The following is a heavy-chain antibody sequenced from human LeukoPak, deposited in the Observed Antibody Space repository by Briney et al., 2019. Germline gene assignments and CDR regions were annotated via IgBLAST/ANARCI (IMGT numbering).Heavy chain of an antibody. V-gene: IGHV1-18*01. J-gene: IGHJ3*02. Sequence: ASVKASCKASGYTFTTFDVSWVRQAPGQGLEWMGWISAYNGNTNYAQKLRGRVTMTTDTSTSTAYMELRSLRSDDTAVYYCARVQRITMHHDAFDIWGQGTMVTVSS. CDR2: ISAYNGNT. CDR3: ARVQRITMHHDAFDI. CDR1: GYTFTTFD. D-gene: IGHD3-10*01.